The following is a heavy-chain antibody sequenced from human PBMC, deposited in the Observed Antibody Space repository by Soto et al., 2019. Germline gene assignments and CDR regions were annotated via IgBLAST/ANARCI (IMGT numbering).Heavy chain of an antibody. D-gene: IGHD2-2*01. J-gene: IGHJ4*02. Sequence: PGGSLRLSCAASGFTFSSYTMSWVRQAPGKGLEWVSAISGSGGSTYYADSVKGRFTISRDNSKNTLYLQMNSLRAEDTAVYYCASREYCSSTSCYGLVPVTDYWGQGTLVTVSS. CDR2: ISGSGGST. CDR3: ASREYCSSTSCYGLVPVTDY. CDR1: GFTFSSYT. V-gene: IGHV3-23*01.